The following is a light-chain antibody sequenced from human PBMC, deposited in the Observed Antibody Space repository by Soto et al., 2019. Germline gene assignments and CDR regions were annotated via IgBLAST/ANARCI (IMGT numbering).Light chain of an antibody. CDR1: SSDVGGYNY. Sequence: QSVLTQPASVSGSPGQSITISCTGTSSDVGGYNYVSWYQHHPGKAPKLMIYQVTNRPSGVSNRFSGSKSGNTASLTISGLQDEDEADYYCSSYTSRNTLVFGGGTKLTVL. CDR3: SSYTSRNTLV. CDR2: QVT. J-gene: IGLJ3*02. V-gene: IGLV2-14*01.